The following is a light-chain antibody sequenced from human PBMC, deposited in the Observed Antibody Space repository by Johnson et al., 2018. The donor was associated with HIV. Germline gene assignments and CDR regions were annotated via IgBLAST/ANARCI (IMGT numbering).Light chain of an antibody. J-gene: IGLJ1*01. CDR3: GTWDSSLSAYV. CDR2: ENN. V-gene: IGLV1-51*02. Sequence: SVLTQPPSVSAAPGQKVTISCSGSSCNIGTNFVSWYQQFPGAATKLLIYENNKRPSGLPDRFSGSKSGPSATLGITGLQTGDEADYYCGTWDSSLSAYVFGSGTKVTVL. CDR1: SCNIGTNF.